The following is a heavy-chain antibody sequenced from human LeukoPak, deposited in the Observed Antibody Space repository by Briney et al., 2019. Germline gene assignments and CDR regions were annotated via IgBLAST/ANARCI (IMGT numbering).Heavy chain of an antibody. V-gene: IGHV1-2*06. J-gene: IGHJ6*03. D-gene: IGHD1-1*01. CDR1: GYTFTGYY. CDR3: AREEVPHYYYYYMDV. CDR2: INPNSGGT. Sequence: GASVKVSCKASGYTFTGYYMHWVRQAPGQGLEWMGRINPNSGGTTYAQKFQGRVTMTRDTSISTAYMELSRLRSDDTAVYYCAREEVPHYYYYYMDVWGKGTTVTVSS.